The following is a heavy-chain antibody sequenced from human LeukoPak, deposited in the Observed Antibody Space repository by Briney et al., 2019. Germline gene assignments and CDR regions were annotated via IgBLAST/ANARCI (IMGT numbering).Heavy chain of an antibody. Sequence: SETLSLTCTVSGGSISSYYWSWIRQPPGKGLEWIGYIHYSGSTHYNPSLKSRVTISVDTSKNQVSLKLRSVTAADTAVYYCARERHGHPFDSWGQGTLVTVSS. CDR2: IHYSGST. CDR3: ARERHGHPFDS. CDR1: GGSISSYY. V-gene: IGHV4-59*01. J-gene: IGHJ4*02.